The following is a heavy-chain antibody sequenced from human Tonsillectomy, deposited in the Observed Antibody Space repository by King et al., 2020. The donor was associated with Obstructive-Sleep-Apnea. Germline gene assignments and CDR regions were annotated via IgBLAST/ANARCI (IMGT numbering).Heavy chain of an antibody. J-gene: IGHJ4*02. CDR1: GYNFATYW. CDR2: IFPADSDT. D-gene: IGHD5-12*01. CDR3: AKQFDYTRRGNFDY. Sequence: VQLVQSGAEVKKPGASLKISCKGSGYNFATYWIGWVRQMPGKGLEWMGIIFPADSDTRYSPSFQGQVTISADKSISTAYLQWSSLKASDTAMYYCAKQFDYTRRGNFDYWGQGTLVTVSS. V-gene: IGHV5-51*01.